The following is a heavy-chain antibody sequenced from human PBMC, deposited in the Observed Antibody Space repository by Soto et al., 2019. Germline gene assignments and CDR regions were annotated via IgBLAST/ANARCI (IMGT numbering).Heavy chain of an antibody. CDR3: ARMNAPREPHNTNFEY. CDR2: IFPGDSQT. CDR1: GYNFAGRW. Sequence: GESLKISCKVSGYNFAGRWIVWVRQLPGKGLEWMGIIFPGDSQTRYSPSFQGQVTFSVDRSINTAYLQKTSLEASDTAIYYCARMNAPREPHNTNFEYGGQGALVTGS. D-gene: IGHD1-26*01. J-gene: IGHJ4*02. V-gene: IGHV5-51*01.